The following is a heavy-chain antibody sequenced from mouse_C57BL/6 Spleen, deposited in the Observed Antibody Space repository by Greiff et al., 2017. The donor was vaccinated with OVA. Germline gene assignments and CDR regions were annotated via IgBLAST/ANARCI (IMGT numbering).Heavy chain of an antibody. Sequence: QVTLKESGPGILQPSQTLSLTCSFSGFSLSTFGMGVGWIRQPSGKGLEWLAYIWWDDDKYYNQVLKSRPTISKDTSKNQVFLKIANVVTADTATYYCARIEDCYGSSLGYWGQGTTLTVSS. D-gene: IGHD1-1*01. CDR2: IWWDDDK. CDR1: GFSLSTFGMG. V-gene: IGHV8-8*01. CDR3: ARIEDCYGSSLGY. J-gene: IGHJ2*01.